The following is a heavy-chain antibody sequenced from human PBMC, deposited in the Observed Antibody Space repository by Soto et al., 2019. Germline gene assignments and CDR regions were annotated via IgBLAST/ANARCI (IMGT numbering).Heavy chain of an antibody. J-gene: IGHJ6*02. CDR1: GYSFTSYW. CDR2: IYPGDSDT. CDR3: ARGSEGSACLLASYYYGMDV. V-gene: IGHV5-51*01. D-gene: IGHD3-10*01. Sequence: GESLKISCKGSGYSFTSYWIGWVRQMPGKGLEWMGIIYPGDSDTRYSPSFQGQVTISADKSISTAYLQWSSLKASDTAMYYCARGSEGSACLLASYYYGMDVWGQGTTVTVSS.